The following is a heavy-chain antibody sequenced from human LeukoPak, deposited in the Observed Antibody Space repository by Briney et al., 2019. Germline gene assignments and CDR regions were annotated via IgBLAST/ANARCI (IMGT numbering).Heavy chain of an antibody. CDR2: ISSDGKNT. J-gene: IGHJ4*02. Sequence: GWSLRLSCAASGFIFTSYTMHWVRQAPGKGLEWVASISSDGKNTYYADSVRGRFTITRDNSKNTLYLQMNSLRAEDTAVYYCARPPQDTAMVWGQGTLVTVSS. CDR1: GFIFTSYT. D-gene: IGHD5-18*01. CDR3: ARPPQDTAMV. V-gene: IGHV3-30*04.